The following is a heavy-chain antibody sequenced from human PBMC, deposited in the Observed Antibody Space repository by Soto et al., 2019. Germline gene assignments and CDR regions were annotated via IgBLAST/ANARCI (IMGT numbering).Heavy chain of an antibody. Sequence: SETLSLTCTVSGGSISSSSSYWGWIRQPPGKGLEWVGSIYYLGSTYYNPSLGGRVTISVDTSKNQFSLKLSSVTAADTAVYYCARDASYGDYAYYYYGMDVWGQRTKVTVSS. V-gene: IGHV4-39*07. D-gene: IGHD4-17*01. CDR3: ARDASYGDYAYYYYGMDV. CDR1: GGSISSSSSY. CDR2: IYYLGST. J-gene: IGHJ6*02.